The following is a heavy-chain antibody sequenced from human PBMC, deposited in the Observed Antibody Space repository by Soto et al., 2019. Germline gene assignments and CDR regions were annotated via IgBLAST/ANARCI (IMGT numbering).Heavy chain of an antibody. Sequence: SETLSLTCAVYGGSFSGYYWSWVRQPPGKGLEWIGEINHSGSTNYNPTLQSRVTISVDTSKNQFSLKLSCVTAADTAVYYCARGGNYLFGNGIDVWGQGTTVTVSS. V-gene: IGHV4-34*01. D-gene: IGHD3-10*01. CDR3: ARGGNYLFGNGIDV. CDR2: INHSGST. J-gene: IGHJ6*02. CDR1: GGSFSGYY.